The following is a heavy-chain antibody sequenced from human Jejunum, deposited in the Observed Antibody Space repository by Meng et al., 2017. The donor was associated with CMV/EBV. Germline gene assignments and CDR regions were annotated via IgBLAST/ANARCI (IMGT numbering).Heavy chain of an antibody. D-gene: IGHD2/OR15-2a*01. V-gene: IGHV4-39*07. CDR3: AKDSYSLAPAKGGFDY. Sequence: LPESGPGLVKPSETLSLTCVVSDGSITSGAYYWGWIRQPPGQGLEWIGSIYYSGSTFYNPSLKSRVILSVDTPKMEFSLRLKSMTAADTALYYCAKDSYSLAPAKGGFDYWGQGTLVTVSS. J-gene: IGHJ4*02. CDR2: IYYSGST. CDR1: DGSITSGAYY.